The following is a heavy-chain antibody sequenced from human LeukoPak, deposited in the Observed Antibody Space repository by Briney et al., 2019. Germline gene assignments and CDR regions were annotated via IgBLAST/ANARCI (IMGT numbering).Heavy chain of an antibody. CDR3: ARALWNRAPYGMDV. CDR1: GGPISSYY. V-gene: IGHV4-59*01. D-gene: IGHD1/OR15-1a*01. Sequence: PSETLSLTCTVSGGPISSYYWSWLRQPPGKGLEGIGYIYYSGSPNYTPSLKCRLTISVDTSKNQFSLKLSSVTAANTAVYYCARALWNRAPYGMDVWGQGTTVTVSS. J-gene: IGHJ6*02. CDR2: IYYSGSP.